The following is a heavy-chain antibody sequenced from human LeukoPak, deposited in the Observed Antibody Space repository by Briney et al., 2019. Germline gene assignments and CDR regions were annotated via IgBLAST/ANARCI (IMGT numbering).Heavy chain of an antibody. Sequence: GGSLRLSCAASGFTFSSYSMNWVRQAPGKGLEWVSSISSSSSYIYYADSVKGRFTISRDNAKNSQYLQMNSLRAEDTAVYYCARTGYSSGWYVGGEDYWGQGTLVTVSS. V-gene: IGHV3-21*01. J-gene: IGHJ4*02. CDR3: ARTGYSSGWYVGGEDY. CDR1: GFTFSSYS. D-gene: IGHD6-19*01. CDR2: ISSSSSYI.